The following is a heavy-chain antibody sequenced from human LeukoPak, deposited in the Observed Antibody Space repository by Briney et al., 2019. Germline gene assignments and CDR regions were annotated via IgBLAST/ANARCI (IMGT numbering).Heavy chain of an antibody. D-gene: IGHD1-7*01. V-gene: IGHV1-2*02. CDR2: INPNSGGT. CDR1: GYTFTGYY. J-gene: IGHJ4*02. CDR3: ARADLLELEVVYFDH. Sequence: GASVKVSCKASGYTFTGYYMHWVRQAPGQGLEWMGWINPNSGGTNYAQKFQGRVTMTRDTSISTAYMELSRLRSDDTAVYYCARADLLELEVVYFDHWGQGTLVTVSS.